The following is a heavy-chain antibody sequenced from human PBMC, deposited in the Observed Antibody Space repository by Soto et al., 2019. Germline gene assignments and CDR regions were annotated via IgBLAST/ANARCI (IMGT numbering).Heavy chain of an antibody. V-gene: IGHV1-69*01. Sequence: QVQLVQSGAEVKKPGSSVKVSCKASGGTFSSYAISWVRQTPGQGLEWMGGIIPIFGTANYAQQFQGRVTITSDESTSTAYMELSSLRSEYTAVYYCAIVGGGYDRYYYYGMYVWGQGTTVTVSS. D-gene: IGHD5-12*01. J-gene: IGHJ6*01. CDR2: IIPIFGTA. CDR1: GGTFSSYA. CDR3: AIVGGGYDRYYYYGMYV.